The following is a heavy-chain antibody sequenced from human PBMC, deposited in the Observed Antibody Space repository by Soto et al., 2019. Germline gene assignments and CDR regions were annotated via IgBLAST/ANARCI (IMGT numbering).Heavy chain of an antibody. V-gene: IGHV4-59*01. CDR3: ARDQYCGGDCYTWGDAFDI. Sequence: PSETLSLTCTVSGGSISSYYWSWIRQPPGKGLEWIGYIYYSGSTNYNPSLKSRVTISVDTSKNQFSLKLSSVTAADTAVYYCARDQYCGGDCYTWGDAFDIWGQGTMVTVSS. J-gene: IGHJ3*02. D-gene: IGHD2-21*02. CDR1: GGSISSYY. CDR2: IYYSGST.